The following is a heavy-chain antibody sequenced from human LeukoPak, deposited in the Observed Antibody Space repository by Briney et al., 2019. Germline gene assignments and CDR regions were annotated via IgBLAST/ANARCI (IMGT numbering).Heavy chain of an antibody. CDR3: ARDRSGARVGAFDI. CDR1: EFTFSSYW. D-gene: IGHD3-10*01. V-gene: IGHV3-7*01. Sequence: GGSLRLSCAASEFTFSSYWMSWVRQAPGKGLEWVANIKQDGSEKYYVDSVKGRFTISRDNAKNSLYLQMNSLRAEDTAVYYCARDRSGARVGAFDIWGQGTMVTVSS. CDR2: IKQDGSEK. J-gene: IGHJ3*02.